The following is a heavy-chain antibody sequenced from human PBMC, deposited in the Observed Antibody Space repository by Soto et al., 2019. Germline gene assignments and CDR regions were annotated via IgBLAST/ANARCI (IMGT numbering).Heavy chain of an antibody. D-gene: IGHD3-9*01. CDR3: ARAAWLLSLDY. J-gene: IGHJ4*02. V-gene: IGHV4-59*01. CDR1: GGSIGTYY. Sequence: QMQLQESGPGLVKPSETLSLTCTVSGGSIGTYYWSWIRQPPGKGLEWIGYIYYNESTNYNPSLKSRVTISADTSRNEFSLTLTSVTAADTAVYYCARAAWLLSLDYWGQGTLVTVSS. CDR2: IYYNEST.